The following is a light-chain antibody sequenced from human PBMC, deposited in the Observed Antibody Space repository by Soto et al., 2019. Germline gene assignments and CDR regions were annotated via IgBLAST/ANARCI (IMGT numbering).Light chain of an antibody. J-gene: IGKJ1*01. CDR1: QSIFSNY. Sequence: EVMLTQSPGTLSLSPGERATLSCRASQSIFSNYLAWYQQKSGQAPRLLIYGASHRATGIPDRFSGSGSGTDFTLTISRLDPEDFAVYYCQQYGTSPRTFGQGTKVEFK. V-gene: IGKV3-20*01. CDR3: QQYGTSPRT. CDR2: GAS.